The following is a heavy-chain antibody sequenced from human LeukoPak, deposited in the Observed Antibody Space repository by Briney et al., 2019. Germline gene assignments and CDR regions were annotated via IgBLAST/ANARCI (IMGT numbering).Heavy chain of an antibody. Sequence: GGSLRLSCAASGFTFSSYAMHWVRQAPGKGLEWVAVISYDGSNKYYADSVKGRFTISRGNSKNTLYLQMNSLRAEDTAVYYCASGPEYCSGGSCYGFDYWGQGTLVTVSS. V-gene: IGHV3-30-3*01. CDR3: ASGPEYCSGGSCYGFDY. CDR1: GFTFSSYA. J-gene: IGHJ4*02. CDR2: ISYDGSNK. D-gene: IGHD2-15*01.